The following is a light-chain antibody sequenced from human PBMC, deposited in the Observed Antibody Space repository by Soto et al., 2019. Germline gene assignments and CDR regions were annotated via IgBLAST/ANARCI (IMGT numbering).Light chain of an antibody. J-gene: IGLJ1*01. CDR1: SSDVGGYNH. V-gene: IGLV2-14*01. CDR3: SSHTASTTRI. CDR2: EVT. Sequence: QSALTQPASVSGSPGQSITISCTGTSSDVGGYNHVSWYQNHPGKAPKRIIYEVTKRPSGVSNRFSGSKSGDTASLTISGLQAEDEADYYCSSHTASTTRIFGTGTKLTVL.